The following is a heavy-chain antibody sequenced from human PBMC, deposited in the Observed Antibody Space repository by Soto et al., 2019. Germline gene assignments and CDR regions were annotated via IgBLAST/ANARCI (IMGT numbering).Heavy chain of an antibody. CDR3: AGGPGYWDFAI. CDR1: GGSSRAYH. J-gene: IGHJ2*01. D-gene: IGHD6-13*01. Sequence: PSETLSLTCSVYGGSSRAYHWSWIRQSPGEGLEWIGEFSYSGSLNYNPSLKRRVAVSLDTSTDHFSLTMTPVTAADTGVYFCAGGPGYWDFAICGRVTLVTVS. CDR2: FSYSGSL. V-gene: IGHV4-34*01.